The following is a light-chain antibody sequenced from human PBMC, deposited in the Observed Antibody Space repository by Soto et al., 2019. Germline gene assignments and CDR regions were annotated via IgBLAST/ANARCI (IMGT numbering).Light chain of an antibody. Sequence: DIQMTQSPSSLSASVGERVTITCRASQSISSYLNWYQQKPGKAPKLLIYAASSLQSGVPSRFSGSGSGSDFTLTISSLQPEDFATYYCQQSYSTRLFTFGPGTKVDIK. CDR1: QSISSY. CDR2: AAS. V-gene: IGKV1-39*01. J-gene: IGKJ3*01. CDR3: QQSYSTRLFT.